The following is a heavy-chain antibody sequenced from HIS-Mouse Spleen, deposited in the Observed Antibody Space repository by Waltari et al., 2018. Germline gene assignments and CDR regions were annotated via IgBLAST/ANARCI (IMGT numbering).Heavy chain of an antibody. CDR1: GGSISSSSYY. D-gene: IGHD6-13*01. Sequence: QLQLQESGPGLVKPSETLSLTCTVSGGSISSSSYYWGWIRQPPGKGLEWIGSIYYSGGAYCSPSLKSRVTISGDTSKNQFSLKLSSVTAADTAVYYCAREIPYSSSWYDWYFDLWGRGTLVTVSS. J-gene: IGHJ2*01. CDR3: AREIPYSSSWYDWYFDL. V-gene: IGHV4-39*07. CDR2: IYYSGGA.